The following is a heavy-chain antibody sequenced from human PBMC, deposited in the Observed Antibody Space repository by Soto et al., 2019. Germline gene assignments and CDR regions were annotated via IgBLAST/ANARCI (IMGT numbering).Heavy chain of an antibody. CDR2: IYHSGST. J-gene: IGHJ6*02. CDR1: GGSISSSNW. V-gene: IGHV4-4*02. Sequence: PSETLSLTCAVSGGSISSSNWWSWVRQPPAKGLEWIGEIYHSGSTNYNPSLKSRVTISVDKSKNQFSLKLSSVTAADTAVYYCARDGFSYYDFWSGYSPYGMDVWGQGTTVTVSS. CDR3: ARDGFSYYDFWSGYSPYGMDV. D-gene: IGHD3-3*01.